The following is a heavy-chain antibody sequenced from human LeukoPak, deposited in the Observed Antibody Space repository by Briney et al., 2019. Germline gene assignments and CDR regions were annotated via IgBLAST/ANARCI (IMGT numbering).Heavy chain of an antibody. Sequence: PSETLSLTCTVSGGSISSYYWTWIRQPPGRGLEWIGYIYNSGTTNYNPSLKSRVTISVDTSKNQFSLKLSSVTAADTAVYYCATVDGSYNWFDPWGQGTLVTVSS. CDR1: GGSISSYY. V-gene: IGHV4-59*08. CDR2: IYNSGTT. J-gene: IGHJ5*02. CDR3: ATVDGSYNWFDP. D-gene: IGHD6-19*01.